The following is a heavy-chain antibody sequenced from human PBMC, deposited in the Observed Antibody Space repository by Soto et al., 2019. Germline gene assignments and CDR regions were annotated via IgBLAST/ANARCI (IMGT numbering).Heavy chain of an antibody. CDR1: GASISSGDYY. J-gene: IGHJ6*02. Sequence: SETLSLTCTVSGASISSGDYYWSWIRQPPGKGLEWIGFIYHTGSTYYSPSLKNRVTISVDTSKNQFSLKLSSVTAADTAVYYCARVRNYDFWSGSGRPGSMDVWGQGTTVTVSS. D-gene: IGHD3-3*01. V-gene: IGHV4-30-4*02. CDR2: IYHTGST. CDR3: ARVRNYDFWSGSGRPGSMDV.